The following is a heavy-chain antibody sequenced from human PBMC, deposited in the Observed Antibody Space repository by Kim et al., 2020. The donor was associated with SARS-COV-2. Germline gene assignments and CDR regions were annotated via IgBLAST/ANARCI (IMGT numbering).Heavy chain of an antibody. D-gene: IGHD6-13*01. CDR1: GGSISSYY. J-gene: IGHJ6*02. CDR2: IYYSGST. CDR3: ARDLIAAAGTPRYYYYGMDV. Sequence: SETLSFTCTVSGGSISSYYWSWIRQPPGKGLEWIGYIYYSGSTNYNPSLKSRVTISVDTSKNQFSLKLSSVTAADTAVYYCARDLIAAAGTPRYYYYGMDVWGQGTTVTVSS. V-gene: IGHV4-59*13.